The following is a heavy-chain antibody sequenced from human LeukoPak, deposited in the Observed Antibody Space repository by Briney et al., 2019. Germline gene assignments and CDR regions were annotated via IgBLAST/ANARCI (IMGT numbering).Heavy chain of an antibody. D-gene: IGHD1-26*01. CDR2: ISGSGGST. Sequence: GGSLRLSCAASGFTFSSYAMNWVRQAPGKGLEWVSAISGSGGSTYYADSVKGRFTISRDNFKNTLYLQMNTLRAEDTAVYYCVKHPGATTTYHFDYWGQGTLVTVSS. V-gene: IGHV3-23*01. CDR3: VKHPGATTTYHFDY. CDR1: GFTFSSYA. J-gene: IGHJ4*02.